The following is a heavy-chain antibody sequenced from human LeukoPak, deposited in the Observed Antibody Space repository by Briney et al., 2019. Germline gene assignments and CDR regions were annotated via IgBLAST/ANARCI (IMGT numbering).Heavy chain of an antibody. CDR2: INAYNGNT. D-gene: IGHD1-26*01. J-gene: IGHJ1*01. Sequence: ASVKVSCKASGYTFTGYGISWVRQVPGQGLEWMGWINAYNGNTNYAQIFQGRVTMTTDTSTNTTYMEVRSLRSDDTAVYYCARVGGSRYPLGYWGQGTLVIVSS. CDR3: ARVGGSRYPLGY. V-gene: IGHV1-18*01. CDR1: GYTFTGYG.